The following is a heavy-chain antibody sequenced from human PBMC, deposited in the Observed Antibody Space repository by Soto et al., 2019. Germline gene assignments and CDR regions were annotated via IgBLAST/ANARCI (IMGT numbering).Heavy chain of an antibody. CDR2: INAGNGNT. V-gene: IGHV1-3*01. J-gene: IGHJ4*02. Sequence: ASVKVSCKASGYTFTSYAMHWVRQAPGQRLEWMGWINAGNGNTKYSQKFQGRVTITRDTSASTAYMELGSLRSEDTAVYYCARQIYGDYGLYDYWGQGTLVTVSS. CDR1: GYTFTSYA. D-gene: IGHD4-17*01. CDR3: ARQIYGDYGLYDY.